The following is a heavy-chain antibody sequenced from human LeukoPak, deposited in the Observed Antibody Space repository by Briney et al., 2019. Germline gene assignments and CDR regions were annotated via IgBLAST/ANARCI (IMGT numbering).Heavy chain of an antibody. D-gene: IGHD5-12*01. CDR2: FHHSGST. Sequence: SETLSLTCTVSGYSISSGYFWGWIRRTPGKGLEWIGSFHHSGSTHYNPSLKSRITMSSDTSKNQFSLKLGSVTAADTAVYTCARGRGSGYGHFDYLGQGTLVTVSS. CDR1: GYSISSGYF. CDR3: ARGRGSGYGHFDY. J-gene: IGHJ4*02. V-gene: IGHV4-38-2*02.